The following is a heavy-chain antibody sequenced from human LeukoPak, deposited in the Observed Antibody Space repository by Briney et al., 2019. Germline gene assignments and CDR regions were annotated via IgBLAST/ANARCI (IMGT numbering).Heavy chain of an antibody. D-gene: IGHD5-18*01. J-gene: IGHJ4*02. Sequence: PGGSLRLSCAASGFTFSSYLMAWVRQAPGKGLEWVSSITTGGDSTNYADSVKGRFTISRDNSKNTLYLQMNSLRAGDTAVYYCAKSREQPWNFDSWGQGTLVTVSS. V-gene: IGHV3-23*01. CDR1: GFTFSSYL. CDR2: ITTGGDST. CDR3: AKSREQPWNFDS.